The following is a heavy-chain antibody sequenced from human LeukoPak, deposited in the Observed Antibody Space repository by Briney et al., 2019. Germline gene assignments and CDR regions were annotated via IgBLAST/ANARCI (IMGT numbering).Heavy chain of an antibody. D-gene: IGHD6-13*01. CDR2: IYPGDSDT. CDR3: ARSRIAAAGTVWYYYYYGMDV. CDR1: GYSFTSYW. Sequence: GESLKISCKGSGYSFTSYWIGWVRQMPGKGLEWMGIIYPGDSDTRYSPSFQGQVAISADKSISTAYLQWSSLKASDTAMYYCARSRIAAAGTVWYYYYYGMDVWGQGTTVTVSS. V-gene: IGHV5-51*01. J-gene: IGHJ6*02.